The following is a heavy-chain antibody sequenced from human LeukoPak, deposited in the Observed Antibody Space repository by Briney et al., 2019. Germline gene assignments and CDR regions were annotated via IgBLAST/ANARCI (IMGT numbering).Heavy chain of an antibody. Sequence: PGGSLRLSCAASGFTLSSYAMSWVRQAPGKGLEWVSAISGSGGSTYYADSVKGRFTISRDNSKNTLYLQMNSLRAEDTAVYYCAKEGRYYDSSGYYYRYWGQGTLVTVSS. V-gene: IGHV3-23*01. CDR1: GFTLSSYA. CDR3: AKEGRYYDSSGYYYRY. D-gene: IGHD3-22*01. CDR2: ISGSGGST. J-gene: IGHJ4*02.